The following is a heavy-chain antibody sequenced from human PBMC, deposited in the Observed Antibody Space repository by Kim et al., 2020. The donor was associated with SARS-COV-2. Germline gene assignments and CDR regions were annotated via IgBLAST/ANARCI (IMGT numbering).Heavy chain of an antibody. J-gene: IGHJ4*02. CDR1: GGSIRSGGKF. D-gene: IGHD2-2*01. Sequence: SETLSLTCSVSGGSIRSGGKFWTWIRQHPAKGLEWIGYISYSGNSHYSPSLRSRVSISLQTSENQFSLELTSVTAADTAVYYCARGQPLDYWGQGILV. CDR3: ARGQPLDY. CDR2: ISYSGNS. V-gene: IGHV4-31*03.